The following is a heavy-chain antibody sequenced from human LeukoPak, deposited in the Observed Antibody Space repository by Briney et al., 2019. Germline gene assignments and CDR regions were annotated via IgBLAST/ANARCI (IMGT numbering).Heavy chain of an antibody. CDR2: INHSGST. CDR3: ASLYSLGWYVDY. J-gene: IGHJ4*02. Sequence: SETLSLTCAVYGGSFTGYYWGWIRQPPGKGLEWIGEINHSGSTNYNPSLKSRVTISVDTSKNQFSLKLSSVTAADTAVYYCASLYSLGWYVDYWGQGTLVTVSS. CDR1: GGSFTGYY. D-gene: IGHD3-10*01. V-gene: IGHV4-34*01.